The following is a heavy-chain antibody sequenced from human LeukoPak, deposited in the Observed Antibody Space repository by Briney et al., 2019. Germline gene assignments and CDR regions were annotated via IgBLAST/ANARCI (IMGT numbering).Heavy chain of an antibody. Sequence: SETLSPTCPLSGGSISSVSYNWCGRRQPAGRGVEWVGRMYAGASTNHNPSLKSPVTISGATSKNQFSLKTSPLTTPAPSTLPCARGGYDYAWGSYRYLGFDYWGQGTLVTVSS. CDR3: ARGGYDYAWGSYRYLGFDY. CDR1: GGSISSVSYN. D-gene: IGHD3-16*02. CDR2: MYAGAST. V-gene: IGHV4-61*02. J-gene: IGHJ4*02.